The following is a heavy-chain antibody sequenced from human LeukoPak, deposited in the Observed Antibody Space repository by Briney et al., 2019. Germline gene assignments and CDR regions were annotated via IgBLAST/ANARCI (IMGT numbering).Heavy chain of an antibody. CDR1: GFTVSSDY. Sequence: GGSLRLSCAASGFTVSSDYMNWVRQAPGKGLEWVSVIYSGGSTYYADSVKGRFTISRDNSKNTLYLQMNSLRAEDTAVYYCARDQKGWSWDGSGSYYSDYWGQGTLVTVSS. CDR2: IYSGGST. CDR3: ARDQKGWSWDGSGSYYSDY. D-gene: IGHD3-10*01. V-gene: IGHV3-53*01. J-gene: IGHJ4*02.